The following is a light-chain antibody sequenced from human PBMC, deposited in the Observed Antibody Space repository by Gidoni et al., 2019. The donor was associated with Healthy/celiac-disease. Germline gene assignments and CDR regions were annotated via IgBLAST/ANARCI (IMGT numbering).Light chain of an antibody. CDR3: QQSYSTLYT. V-gene: IGKV1-39*01. CDR2: AAS. Sequence: DIQKIQSPSSLSASVGDRVTITCRASQSISSYLNWYQQKPGKAPKLLIYAASSLQSGVPSRFSGSGSGTDFTHTISSLQPEDFATYYCQQSYSTLYTFGQGTKLEIK. CDR1: QSISSY. J-gene: IGKJ2*01.